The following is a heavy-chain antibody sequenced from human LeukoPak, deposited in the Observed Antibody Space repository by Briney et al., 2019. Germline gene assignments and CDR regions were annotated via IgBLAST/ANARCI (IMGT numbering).Heavy chain of an antibody. CDR2: IRNDGSHK. V-gene: IGHV3-30*18. CDR3: VKDRRTEAYGMEV. D-gene: IGHD2-2*01. CDR1: GFTFSSHG. J-gene: IGHJ6*02. Sequence: GGSLGLSCAASGFTFSSHGMHWVRQAPGKGLEWVAVIRNDGSHKYYGDSVQGRFTISRDNSWNTLYLQINSLRPEDTAVYYCVKDRRTEAYGMEVWGQGTTVTVSS.